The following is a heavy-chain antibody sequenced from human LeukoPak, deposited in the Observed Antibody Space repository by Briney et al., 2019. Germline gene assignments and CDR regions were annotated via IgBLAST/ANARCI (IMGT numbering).Heavy chain of an antibody. Sequence: GASVKVSCKASGYTFTGYYMHWVRQAPGQGLEWMGWINPNSGGTNYAQKFQGRVTMTRDTSISTAYMELSRLRSDDTAVYYCARDEDYDILTGYYRSLNPVYFDYWGQGTLVTVSS. J-gene: IGHJ4*02. CDR1: GYTFTGYY. V-gene: IGHV1-2*02. CDR2: INPNSGGT. CDR3: ARDEDYDILTGYYRSLNPVYFDY. D-gene: IGHD3-9*01.